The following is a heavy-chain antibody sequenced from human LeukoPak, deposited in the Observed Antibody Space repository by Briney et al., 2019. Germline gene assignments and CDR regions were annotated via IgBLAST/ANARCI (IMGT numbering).Heavy chain of an antibody. CDR1: GFTFSSYA. V-gene: IGHV3-23*01. Sequence: GGSLRLSCAASGFTFSSYAMSWARQAPGKGLEWVSVISGSGGSTYHADSVKGRFTISRDNSKDTLFLQMHSLRPGDTAVYYCVREDTPATANYWGQGTLVTISS. CDR3: VREDTPATANY. J-gene: IGHJ4*02. CDR2: ISGSGGST. D-gene: IGHD2-15*01.